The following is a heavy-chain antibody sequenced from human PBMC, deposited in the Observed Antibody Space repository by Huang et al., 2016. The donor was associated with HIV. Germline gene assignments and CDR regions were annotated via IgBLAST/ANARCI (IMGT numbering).Heavy chain of an antibody. CDR2: IRVNTNST. J-gene: IGHJ4*02. V-gene: IGHV3-23*01. CDR3: AKSATALLLWFGIDY. Sequence: VQLLESGGGLVQPGGSLTLSCAASGFTFNSYAMTLVRQTPGKGLEWVSSIRVNTNSTYYADFVKGRFTSSRDNSRNTLYLQMSSLRAEDTAIYYCAKSATALLLWFGIDYWGQGALVAVSS. D-gene: IGHD3-10*01. CDR1: GFTFNSYA.